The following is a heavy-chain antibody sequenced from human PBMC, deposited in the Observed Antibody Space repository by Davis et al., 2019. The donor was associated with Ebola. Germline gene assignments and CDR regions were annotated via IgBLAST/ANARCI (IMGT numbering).Heavy chain of an antibody. CDR3: AREDSGIGSYGYYYYGMDV. J-gene: IGHJ6*02. V-gene: IGHV3-48*03. CDR1: EFTFSSYE. D-gene: IGHD5-18*01. Sequence: GESLKISCAASEFTFSSYEMNWVRQAPGKGLEWVSYVSSTGSTIYYADSVKGRFTISRDNAKNSLYLQMNSLRAEDTAVYYCAREDSGIGSYGYYYYGMDVWGQGTTVTVSS. CDR2: VSSTGSTI.